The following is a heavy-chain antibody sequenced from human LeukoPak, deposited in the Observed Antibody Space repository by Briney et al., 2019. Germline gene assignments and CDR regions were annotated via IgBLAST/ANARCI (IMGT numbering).Heavy chain of an antibody. Sequence: GGSLRLSCAASGFIFSSYWMGWVRQAPGKGLEWVANIKRDGSERYYEDSVKGGFTISRDNAQNSLYRQMNSRRDEDTAVYSCARDKETAVDFWSGYFPLWGQGTLVTVSS. CDR3: ARDKETAVDFWSGYFPL. V-gene: IGHV3-7*01. CDR1: GFIFSSYW. J-gene: IGHJ4*02. D-gene: IGHD3-3*01. CDR2: IKRDGSER.